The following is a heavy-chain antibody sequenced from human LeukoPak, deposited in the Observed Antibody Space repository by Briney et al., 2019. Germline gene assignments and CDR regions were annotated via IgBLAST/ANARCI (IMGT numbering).Heavy chain of an antibody. CDR1: GFTFSSYS. V-gene: IGHV3-48*01. J-gene: IGHJ4*02. Sequence: GGSLRLSCAASGFTFSSYSMNWVRQAPGKGLEWVSYISSSSSTIYYADSVKGRFTISRDNAKNSLYLQMNSLRAEDTAVYYCARSVTTYLDSWGQGTLVTVSS. CDR3: ARSVTTYLDS. D-gene: IGHD4-11*01. CDR2: ISSSSSTI.